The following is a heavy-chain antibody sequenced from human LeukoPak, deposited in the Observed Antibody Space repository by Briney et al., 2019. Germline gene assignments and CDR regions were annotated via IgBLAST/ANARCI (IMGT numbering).Heavy chain of an antibody. CDR2: ISSSGSTI. D-gene: IGHD2-15*01. CDR3: ARDVGSCSGGSCYSGVPNGY. CDR1: GFTFSDYY. J-gene: IGHJ4*02. V-gene: IGHV3-11*01. Sequence: GGSLRLSCAASGFTFSDYYMSWIRQAPGKGLEWVSYISSSGSTIYYADSVKGRFTISRDNAKNSLYLQMNSLRAEDTAVYYCARDVGSCSGGSCYSGVPNGYWGQGTLVTVSS.